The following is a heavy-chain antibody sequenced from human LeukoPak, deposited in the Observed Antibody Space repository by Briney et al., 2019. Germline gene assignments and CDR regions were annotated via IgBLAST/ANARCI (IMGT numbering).Heavy chain of an antibody. J-gene: IGHJ4*01. CDR1: GFTFSSYE. CDR2: ITSSGSTT. CDR3: AKAEGYCTNGVCPQPPDY. Sequence: GGPLRLSCAASGFTFSSYEMNWVRQAPGKGLEWVSYITSSGSTTYYADSVRGRFTILRDNSKNTLYLQMNSLRAEDTAVYYCAKAEGYCTNGVCPQPPDYWGQRTLPTVSS. V-gene: IGHV3-48*03. D-gene: IGHD2-8*01.